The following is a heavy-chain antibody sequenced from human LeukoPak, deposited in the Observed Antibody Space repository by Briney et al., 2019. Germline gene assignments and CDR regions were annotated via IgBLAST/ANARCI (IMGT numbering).Heavy chain of an antibody. D-gene: IGHD3-16*01. CDR1: GFTFSSYA. CDR2: ISYDGSNK. CDR3: ARTFGGVKIDY. J-gene: IGHJ4*02. V-gene: IGHV3-30*04. Sequence: PGGSLRLSCAASGFTFSSYAMHWVRQAPGKGLEWVAVISYDGSNKYYADSVKGRFTIYRDNSKTTLYLQMNSLRAEDTAVYYCARTFGGVKIDYWGQGTLVTVSS.